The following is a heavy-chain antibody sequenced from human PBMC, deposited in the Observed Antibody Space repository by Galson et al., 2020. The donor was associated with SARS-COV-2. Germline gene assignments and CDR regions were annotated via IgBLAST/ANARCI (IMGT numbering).Heavy chain of an antibody. D-gene: IGHD6-6*01. CDR2: IYHTGTT. CDR1: GGSTGSGGYF. Sequence: SETLSLTCTVSGGSTGSGGYFWTWIRQHPGKGLEWIGYIYHTGTTYYNPSLESRVIISVDKSKNQFSLRLNSVTAADTAVYYCAGDRGMYSSSSLDCWGQGILVTVSS. J-gene: IGHJ4*02. V-gene: IGHV4-31*03. CDR3: AGDRGMYSSSSLDC.